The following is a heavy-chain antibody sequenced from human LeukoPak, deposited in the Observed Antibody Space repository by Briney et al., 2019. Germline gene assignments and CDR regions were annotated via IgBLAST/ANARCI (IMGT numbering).Heavy chain of an antibody. J-gene: IGHJ5*02. D-gene: IGHD1-1*01. CDR2: IYYSGST. V-gene: IGHV4-59*01. Sequence: PSETLSLTCTVSGGSISSFYWSWIRQPPGXGLEWIGYIYYSGSTNYNPSLKGRVTISVDTSKNQFSLKLSSVTAADTAVYYCARHGTSGTNLNWFDPWGQGTLVTVSS. CDR1: GGSISSFY. CDR3: ARHGTSGTNLNWFDP.